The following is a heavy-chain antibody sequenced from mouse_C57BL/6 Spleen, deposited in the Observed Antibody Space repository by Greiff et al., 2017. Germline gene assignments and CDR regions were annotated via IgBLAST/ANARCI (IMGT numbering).Heavy chain of an antibody. CDR3: ARDLTGTTGYAMDY. Sequence: EVHLVESGGGLVKPGGSLKLSCAASGFTFSSYAMSWVRQTPEKRLEWVATISDGGSYTYYPDNVQGRFTISRDNAKNNLYLQMSHLKSENTAMYYCARDLTGTTGYAMDYWGQGTSVTVSS. CDR1: GFTFSSYA. D-gene: IGHD4-1*01. CDR2: ISDGGSYT. V-gene: IGHV5-4*01. J-gene: IGHJ4*01.